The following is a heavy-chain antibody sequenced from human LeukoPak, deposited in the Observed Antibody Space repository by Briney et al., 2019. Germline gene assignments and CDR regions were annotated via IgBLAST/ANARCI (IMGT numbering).Heavy chain of an antibody. V-gene: IGHV3-53*01. D-gene: IGHD5-18*01. CDR2: IYGDGTT. CDR3: AKDIQGAN. J-gene: IGHJ4*02. Sequence: GGSLILSCEASGFNVSSNYMTWVRQAPGKGLEWVSLIYGDGTTDYADSVKGRFTISRDNSKNTVYLQMNSLRAEDTALYYCAKDIQGANWGQGTLVTVSS. CDR1: GFNVSSNY.